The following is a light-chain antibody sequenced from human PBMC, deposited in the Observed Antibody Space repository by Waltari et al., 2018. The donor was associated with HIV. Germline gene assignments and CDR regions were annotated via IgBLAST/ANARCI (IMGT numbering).Light chain of an antibody. Sequence: QSELTQSPSASGTPGQRITISCSGSSSNIERNYVYWYKQFPGATPKALVYKDNERPSGVPDRISGSKSGTSASLLISGLRSDDEADYYCAVWDESLDGWLFGGGTKLTVL. CDR2: KDN. CDR1: SSNIERNY. V-gene: IGLV1-47*01. CDR3: AVWDESLDGWL. J-gene: IGLJ3*02.